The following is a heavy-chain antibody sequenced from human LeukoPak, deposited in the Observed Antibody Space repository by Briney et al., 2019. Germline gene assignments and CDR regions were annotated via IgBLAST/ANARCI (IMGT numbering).Heavy chain of an antibody. Sequence: SVKVSCKASGGTFSSYAISWVRQAPGQGLEWMGGIIPIFGTANYAQKFQGRVTITTDESTSTAYMELSSLRSEDTAVYYCARGGDGSSGPESKWGEGTLVTVSS. V-gene: IGHV1-69*05. CDR1: GGTFSSYA. CDR2: IIPIFGTA. CDR3: ARGGDGSSGPESK. J-gene: IGHJ4*02. D-gene: IGHD3-22*01.